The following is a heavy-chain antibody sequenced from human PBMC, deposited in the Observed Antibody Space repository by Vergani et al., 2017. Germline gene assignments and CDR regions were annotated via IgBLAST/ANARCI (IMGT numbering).Heavy chain of an antibody. CDR2: ISSSSSYI. D-gene: IGHD5-18*01. V-gene: IGHV3-21*01. Sequence: EVQLVESGGGLVKPGGSLRLSCAASGFTFSSYSMNWVRQAPGKGLEWVSSISSSSSYIYYADSVKGRFTISRDNAKNSLYLQMNSLRAEDTAVYYCASDEYSYGQYYFDYWGQGTLVTVSS. J-gene: IGHJ4*02. CDR3: ASDEYSYGQYYFDY. CDR1: GFTFSSYS.